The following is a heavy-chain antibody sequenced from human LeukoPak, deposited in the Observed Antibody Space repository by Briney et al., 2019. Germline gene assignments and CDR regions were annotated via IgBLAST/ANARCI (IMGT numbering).Heavy chain of an antibody. J-gene: IGHJ4*02. CDR1: GGTFSSYA. V-gene: IGHV1-69*01. Sequence: SVKVSCKASGGTFSSYAISWVRQAPGQGLEWMGGIIPIFGTANYAQKVQGRVTITADESTSTAYMELSSLRSEDTAVYYCARTRVVAYCGGDCYSYSFDYWGQGTLVTVSS. D-gene: IGHD2-21*02. CDR3: ARTRVVAYCGGDCYSYSFDY. CDR2: IIPIFGTA.